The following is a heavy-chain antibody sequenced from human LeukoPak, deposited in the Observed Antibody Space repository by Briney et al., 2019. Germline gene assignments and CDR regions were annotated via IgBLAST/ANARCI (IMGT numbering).Heavy chain of an antibody. CDR2: MSYDGSNK. Sequence: GRSLRLSCAASGFTFSYYAMHWVRQAPGKGLEWVAVMSYDGSNKYYADSVKGRFTISRDNSKNTLYLQVNSLRAEDTAVYYCASPTDSNAWYYFHYWGQGTLVTVSS. J-gene: IGHJ4*02. CDR1: GFTFSYYA. D-gene: IGHD3-22*01. V-gene: IGHV3-30-3*01. CDR3: ASPTDSNAWYYFHY.